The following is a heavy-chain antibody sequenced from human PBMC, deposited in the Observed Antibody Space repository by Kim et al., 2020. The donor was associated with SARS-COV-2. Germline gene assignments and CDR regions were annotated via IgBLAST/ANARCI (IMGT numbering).Heavy chain of an antibody. Sequence: GGSLRLSCAASGFTFISYAMSWVRQAPGKGLEWVSVISGNGTNTYYAASVKGRFTISRDISKNTLYLQMNSLRAEDTAVYYCAKLISGSCYDALNIWGQG. CDR1: GFTFISYA. J-gene: IGHJ3*02. CDR2: ISGNGTNT. V-gene: IGHV3-23*01. D-gene: IGHD2-15*01. CDR3: AKLISGSCYDALNI.